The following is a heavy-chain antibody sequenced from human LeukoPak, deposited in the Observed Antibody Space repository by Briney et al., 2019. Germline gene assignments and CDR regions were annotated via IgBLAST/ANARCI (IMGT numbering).Heavy chain of an antibody. Sequence: GGSLRLSCAASGFTFSSYAMHWVRQAPGKGLEWVAVISHDGTNKYYADSVKGRFTISRDSSKNTLYLHMNSLRAEDTAVYYCARDPPQGGSGSYDYWGQGTLVTVSS. CDR3: ARDPPQGGSGSYDY. CDR1: GFTFSSYA. V-gene: IGHV3-30*04. J-gene: IGHJ4*02. CDR2: ISHDGTNK. D-gene: IGHD3-10*01.